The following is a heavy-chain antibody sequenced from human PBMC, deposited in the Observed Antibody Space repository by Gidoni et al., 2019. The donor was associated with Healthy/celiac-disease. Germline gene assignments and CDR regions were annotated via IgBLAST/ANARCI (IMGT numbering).Heavy chain of an antibody. CDR1: GGPFSSYA. Sequence: QVQLVQSGAEVKKPGSSVKVSCKASGGPFSSYAISWVRQAPGQGLEWMGGIIPIFGTANYAQKFQGRVTITADESTSTAYMELSSLRSEDTAVYYCARALDSSGYQPGGDYWGQGTLVTVSS. V-gene: IGHV1-69*01. CDR2: IIPIFGTA. D-gene: IGHD3-22*01. J-gene: IGHJ4*02. CDR3: ARALDSSGYQPGGDY.